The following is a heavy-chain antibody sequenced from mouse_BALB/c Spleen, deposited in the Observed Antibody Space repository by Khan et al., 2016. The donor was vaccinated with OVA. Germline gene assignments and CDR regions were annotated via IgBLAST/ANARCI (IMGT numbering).Heavy chain of an antibody. CDR2: ISSGDTYT. CDR3: ARSPITTVVATYYWFFDV. D-gene: IGHD1-1*01. CDR1: GFTFSSYA. Sequence: VQLVESGGGLVKPGGSLKLSCAASGFTFSSYAMSWVRQTPEKRLEWVATISSGDTYTYYPDSVKGRFTISRDNAKNTLYLQMSSLRSEDTAMYYCARSPITTVVATYYWFFDVWGAGTTVTVST. V-gene: IGHV5-9-3*01. J-gene: IGHJ1*01.